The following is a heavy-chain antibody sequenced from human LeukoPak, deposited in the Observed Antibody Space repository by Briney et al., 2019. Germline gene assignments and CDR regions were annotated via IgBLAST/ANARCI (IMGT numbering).Heavy chain of an antibody. CDR1: GYTLTELS. D-gene: IGHD3-22*01. CDR3: ATLYYDSSGYRDNWFDP. Sequence: ASVKVSCKVSGYTLTELSMHWVRQAHGKGLEWMGGFDPEDGETIYAQKFQGRVTMTEDTSTDTAYMELSSLRSEDTAVYYCATLYYDSSGYRDNWFDPWGQGTLVTVSS. J-gene: IGHJ5*02. CDR2: FDPEDGET. V-gene: IGHV1-24*01.